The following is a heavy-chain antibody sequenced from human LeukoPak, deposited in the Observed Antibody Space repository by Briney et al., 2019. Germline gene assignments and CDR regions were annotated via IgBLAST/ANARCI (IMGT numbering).Heavy chain of an antibody. V-gene: IGHV1-69*05. Sequence: ASVKVSCKASGGTFISYAISWVRQAPGQGLEWMGRIIPIFGTANYAQKFQGRVTITTDESTSTAYMELSSLRSEDTAVYYCASEMATIISAPDYWGQGTLVTVSS. D-gene: IGHD5-24*01. CDR3: ASEMATIISAPDY. CDR2: IIPIFGTA. CDR1: GGTFISYA. J-gene: IGHJ4*02.